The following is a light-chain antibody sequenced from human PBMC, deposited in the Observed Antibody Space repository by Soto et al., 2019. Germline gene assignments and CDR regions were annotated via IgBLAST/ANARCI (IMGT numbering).Light chain of an antibody. Sequence: DILMTQSPSSLSTSVGDRVTITCRASQRISYYLNWYQQKPGKAPKLLIYAASSLQSGVPSRFSGSGSGTDFTLSISSLQPEDFATYYCQQSYTTPHTFGQGTKLEIK. CDR2: AAS. J-gene: IGKJ2*01. V-gene: IGKV1-39*01. CDR1: QRISYY. CDR3: QQSYTTPHT.